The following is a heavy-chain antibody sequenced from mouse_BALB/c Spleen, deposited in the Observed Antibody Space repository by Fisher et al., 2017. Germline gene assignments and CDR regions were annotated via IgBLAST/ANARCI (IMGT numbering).Heavy chain of an antibody. J-gene: IGHJ4*01. CDR3: ARDYYGYYAMDY. D-gene: IGHD1-2*01. Sequence: KFKGKATLTVDKSSNTAYMQLSSLTSEDSAVYYCARDYYGYYAMDYWGQGTSVTVSS. V-gene: IGHV1-69*02.